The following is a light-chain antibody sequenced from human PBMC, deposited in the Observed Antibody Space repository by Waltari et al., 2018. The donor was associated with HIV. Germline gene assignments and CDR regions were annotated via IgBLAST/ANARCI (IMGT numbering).Light chain of an antibody. CDR2: KAS. CDR3: QQYSSRLKT. CDR1: QSVGNW. Sequence: DIQMTKSPSTMSASVGDRVTITCRASQSVGNWLAWYQQRPGKAPKLLISKASTLERGVPSRFSGSGSETEFTLTITSLQPDDFATYYCQQYSSRLKTFGQGTRV. J-gene: IGKJ1*01. V-gene: IGKV1-5*03.